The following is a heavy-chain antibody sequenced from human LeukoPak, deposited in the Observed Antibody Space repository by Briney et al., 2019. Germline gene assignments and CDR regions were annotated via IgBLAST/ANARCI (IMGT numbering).Heavy chain of an antibody. Sequence: SGGSLRLSCETAGFTFSSYVMHWVSRTPGKGLVWVSRISHDGIISYADSVKGRFTISRDNAKNTLILQMNSLRVEDTAVYYCARDWVYKIDYWGRGTLVTVSS. D-gene: IGHD5-24*01. CDR1: GFTFSSYV. CDR3: ARDWVYKIDY. CDR2: ISHDGII. V-gene: IGHV3-74*01. J-gene: IGHJ4*02.